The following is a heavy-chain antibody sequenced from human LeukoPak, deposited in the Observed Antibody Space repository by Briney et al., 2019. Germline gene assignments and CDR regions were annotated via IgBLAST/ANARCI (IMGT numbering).Heavy chain of an antibody. CDR2: IYTSGST. CDR3: GSSGLWFGEDYYFDY. CDR1: GGSISSYY. D-gene: IGHD3-10*01. V-gene: IGHV4-4*07. J-gene: IGHJ4*02. Sequence: SETLSLTCTVSGGSISSYYWSWIRQPAGKGLEWIGRIYTSGSTNYNPSLKSRVTMSVDTSKNQFSLKLSSVTAADTAVYYCGSSGLWFGEDYYFDYWGQGTLVTVSS.